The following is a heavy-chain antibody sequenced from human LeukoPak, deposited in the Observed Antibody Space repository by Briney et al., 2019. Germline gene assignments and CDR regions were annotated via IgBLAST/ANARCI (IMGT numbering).Heavy chain of an antibody. CDR3: ARASSSRTEYYFDY. D-gene: IGHD6-6*01. J-gene: IGHJ4*02. CDR1: GFTFDDYA. V-gene: IGHV3-9*01. Sequence: GGSLRLSCAASGFTFDDYAMHWVRQAPGKGLEWVSGISWNSGSIGYADSVKGRFTISRDNAKNSLYLQMNSLRAEDTAVYYCARASSSRTEYYFDYWGQGTLVTVSS. CDR2: ISWNSGSI.